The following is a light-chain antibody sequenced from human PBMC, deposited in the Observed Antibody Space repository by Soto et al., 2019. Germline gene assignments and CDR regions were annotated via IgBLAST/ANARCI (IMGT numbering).Light chain of an antibody. Sequence: QSALTQPRSVSGSPGQSVTISCTGTNSDVGGYNYVSWYQQHPGKAPKLMIYDVSKRPSGVPDRFSGSKSGNTASLTISGLQAEDEADYYSCSYAGSYTHYVFGTGTKLTVL. CDR1: NSDVGGYNY. CDR3: CSYAGSYTHYV. CDR2: DVS. J-gene: IGLJ1*01. V-gene: IGLV2-11*01.